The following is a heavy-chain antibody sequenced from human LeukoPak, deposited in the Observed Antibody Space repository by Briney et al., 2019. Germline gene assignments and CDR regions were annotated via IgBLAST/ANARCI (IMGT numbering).Heavy chain of an antibody. Sequence: GGSLRLSCAASGFSFSSYWMHWVRQAPGKLLVWVSRINSDGSSTSYADSVKGRFTISRDNAKNTLYVQMNSLRAEDTAVYYCAVLYGDDTDYWGQGTLVTVSS. CDR2: INSDGSST. J-gene: IGHJ4*02. D-gene: IGHD4-17*01. V-gene: IGHV3-74*01. CDR3: AVLYGDDTDY. CDR1: GFSFSSYW.